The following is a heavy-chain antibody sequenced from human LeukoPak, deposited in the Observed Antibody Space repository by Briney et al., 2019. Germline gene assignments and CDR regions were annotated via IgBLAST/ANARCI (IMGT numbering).Heavy chain of an antibody. CDR1: GGSISSSTYY. Sequence: PSETLSLTCAVSGGSISSSTYYWGWIRQPPGKGLEWIGNIYYSGSTHYKPSLKSRVTISIDMSKNQFSLTLSSVTAADTAVDYGARLPRPVGSIPHDAFDIWGQGTMVTVSS. CDR3: ARLPRPVGSIPHDAFDI. V-gene: IGHV4-39*01. J-gene: IGHJ3*02. CDR2: IYYSGST. D-gene: IGHD1-26*01.